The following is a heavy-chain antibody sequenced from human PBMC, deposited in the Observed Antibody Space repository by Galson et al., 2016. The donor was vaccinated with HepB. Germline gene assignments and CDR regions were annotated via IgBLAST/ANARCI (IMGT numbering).Heavy chain of an antibody. CDR3: ARVHMAAAGFGGMDV. D-gene: IGHD6-13*01. Sequence: SLRLSCAASGFTFDDYAMSWVRQAPGKGLEWVSGINWKGGRTGYADSVKGRFTISRDNAENSLYLQMNSPRAEDTALYHCARVHMAAAGFGGMDVWGQGTTVTVSS. V-gene: IGHV3-20*01. J-gene: IGHJ6*02. CDR1: GFTFDDYA. CDR2: INWKGGRT.